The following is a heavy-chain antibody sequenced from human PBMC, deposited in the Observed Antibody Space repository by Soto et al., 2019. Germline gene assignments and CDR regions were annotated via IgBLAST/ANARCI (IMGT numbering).Heavy chain of an antibody. CDR2: ISGGGRPI. Sequence: EVQLVESGGGSVQPGGSLRLSCAASGFTFSTFSMNWVRQAPGRGLEWISYISGGGRPISYADSVKGRFTISRDNAKNSLYLQMDSLTAEDTAVYYCARDLGWAFDRWGQGTLVTVSS. J-gene: IGHJ4*02. CDR3: ARDLGWAFDR. V-gene: IGHV3-48*01. D-gene: IGHD3-9*01. CDR1: GFTFSTFS.